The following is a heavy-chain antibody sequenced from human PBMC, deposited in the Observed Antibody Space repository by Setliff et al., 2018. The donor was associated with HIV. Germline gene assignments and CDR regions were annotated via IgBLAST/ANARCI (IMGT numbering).Heavy chain of an antibody. CDR3: ARDYYDSSGYIFFPGLPDY. V-gene: IGHV3-11*05. CDR1: GFTFSDHY. CDR2: ISKSGDYS. D-gene: IGHD3-22*01. J-gene: IGHJ4*02. Sequence: PGGSLRLSCAASGFTFSDHYMNWVRQAPGKGLEWVSYISKSGDYSNYADSVRGRFTISRDNAKNSLYLQMSSLRAEDTAVYYCARDYYDSSGYIFFPGLPDYWGQGTLVTVSS.